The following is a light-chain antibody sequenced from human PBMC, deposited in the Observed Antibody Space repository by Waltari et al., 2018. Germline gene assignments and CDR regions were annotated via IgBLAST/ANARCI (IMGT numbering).Light chain of an antibody. V-gene: IGKV3-20*01. J-gene: IGKJ2*01. CDR3: QQYGTSPYT. CDR1: QSVSSNY. CDR2: GAS. Sequence: EIVLTQSPGTLSSSPGERATLSCRASQSVSSNYLAWYQQKPGHAPRLLIYGASSRATGIPDRFSGSGSGTDFTLTISRLEPEDFAVYYCQQYGTSPYTFGQGTKLEIK.